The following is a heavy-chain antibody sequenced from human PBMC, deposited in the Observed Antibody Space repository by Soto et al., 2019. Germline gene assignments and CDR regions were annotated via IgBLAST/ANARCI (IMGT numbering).Heavy chain of an antibody. CDR3: ARSYYDYVWGSWTGNFFDY. Sequence: SETLSLTCTVSGGSISSSSYYWGWIRQPPGKGLEWIGSIYYSGSTYYNPSLKSRVTISVDTSKNQFSLKLSSVPAADTAVYYCARSYYDYVWGSWTGNFFDYWGQGTLVTVSS. V-gene: IGHV4-39*01. CDR2: IYYSGST. D-gene: IGHD3-16*01. J-gene: IGHJ4*02. CDR1: GGSISSSSYY.